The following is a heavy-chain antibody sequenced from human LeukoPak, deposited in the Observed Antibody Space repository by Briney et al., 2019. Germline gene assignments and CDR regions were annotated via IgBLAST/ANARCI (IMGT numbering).Heavy chain of an antibody. CDR3: ARMMSGYSYGGYFDY. Sequence: SGPTLVKPTQTLTLTCTFSGFSLSTSGVGVGWIRQPPGKALEWLARIDWDDDKYYSTSLKTRLTISKDTSKNQVVLTMTNMDPVDTATYYCARMMSGYSYGGYFDYWGQGTLVTISS. CDR1: GFSLSTSGVG. V-gene: IGHV2-70*11. CDR2: IDWDDDK. J-gene: IGHJ4*02. D-gene: IGHD5-18*01.